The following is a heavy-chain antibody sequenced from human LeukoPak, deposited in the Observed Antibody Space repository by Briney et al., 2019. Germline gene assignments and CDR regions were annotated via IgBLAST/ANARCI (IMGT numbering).Heavy chain of an antibody. CDR3: AQAKGGDSGSYPA. D-gene: IGHD3-10*01. Sequence: GGSLRLSCAASAFTFRSYAMSWVRQAPGKGLEWVSRISDSSGSTYYADSVKGRFTISRDNSKNTLYLQMNSLRAEDTAIYYCAQAKGGDSGSYPAWGQGTLVTVSS. J-gene: IGHJ5*02. V-gene: IGHV3-23*01. CDR1: AFTFRSYA. CDR2: ISDSSGST.